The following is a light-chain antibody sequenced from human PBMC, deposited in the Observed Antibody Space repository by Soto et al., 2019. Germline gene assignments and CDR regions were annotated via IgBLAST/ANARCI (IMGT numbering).Light chain of an antibody. V-gene: IGKV3-20*01. Sequence: IGLTQSPGTLSLYPGERATVSCRASQSVSSSYLAWYQKKPGQAPRLLIYGASSRATGIPDRFSGSGSGTDFTLTISRLEPEDFAVYYCEQYGMAPWTFGQGTKVAIK. J-gene: IGKJ1*01. CDR1: QSVSSSY. CDR3: EQYGMAPWT. CDR2: GAS.